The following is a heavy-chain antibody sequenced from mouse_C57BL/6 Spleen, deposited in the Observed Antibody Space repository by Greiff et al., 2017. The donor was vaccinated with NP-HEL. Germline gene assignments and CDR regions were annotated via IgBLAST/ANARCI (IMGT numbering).Heavy chain of an antibody. Sequence: QVQLQQPGAELVKPGASVKLSCKASGYTFTSYWMQWVKQRPGQGLEWIGEIDPSDSYTNYNQKFKGKATLTVDTSSSTAYMQLSSLTSEDSAVYYCAGGYYGSSPLTYGGKGPTLPVSS. D-gene: IGHD1-1*01. V-gene: IGHV1-50*01. CDR1: GYTFTSYW. J-gene: IGHJ2*01. CDR3: AGGYYGSSPLTY. CDR2: IDPSDSYT.